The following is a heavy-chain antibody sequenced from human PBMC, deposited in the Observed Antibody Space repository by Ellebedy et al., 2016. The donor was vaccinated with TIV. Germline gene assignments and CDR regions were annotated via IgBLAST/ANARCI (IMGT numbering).Heavy chain of an antibody. D-gene: IGHD6-19*01. CDR3: ARRSVAGISGVWGMDV. CDR2: IYPGDSDT. J-gene: IGHJ6*02. CDR1: GYSFTSYW. Sequence: GESLKIYXKGSGYSFTSYWIGWVRQMPGKGLEWMGIIYPGDSDTRYSPSFQGQVTISADKSISTAYLQWSSLKASDTAMYYCARRSVAGISGVWGMDVWGQGTTVTVSS. V-gene: IGHV5-51*01.